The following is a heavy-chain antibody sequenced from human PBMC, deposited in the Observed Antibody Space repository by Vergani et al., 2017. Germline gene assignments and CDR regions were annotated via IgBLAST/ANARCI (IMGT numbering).Heavy chain of an antibody. V-gene: IGHV1-46*01. J-gene: IGHJ4*02. CDR1: GYTFTSYY. D-gene: IGHD2-2*01. CDR2: INPSGGST. CDR3: AKDLAVLGYCSSTSCLFDY. Sequence: QVQLVQSGAEVKKPGASVKVSCKASGYTFTSYYMHWVRQAPGQGLEWMGIINPSGGSTSYAQKFQGRVTMTRDTSTSTVYMELSSLRSEDTAVYYCAKDLAVLGYCSSTSCLFDYWGQGTLVTVSS.